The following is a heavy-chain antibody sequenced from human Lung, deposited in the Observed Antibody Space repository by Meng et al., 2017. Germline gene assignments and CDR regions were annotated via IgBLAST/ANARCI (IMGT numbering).Heavy chain of an antibody. Sequence: QVQLVQAGAEGKKPGASVKGCCKASGYTFTGSYMHWVRQAPGQGLEWMGRVNPNNGGTNYAQKFQGRVTMTRDTSISTAYLELSRLTSDDTAVYYCASYCRGTSCATYWGQGALVTVSS. CDR1: GYTFTGSY. V-gene: IGHV1-2*06. J-gene: IGHJ4*02. CDR2: VNPNNGGT. D-gene: IGHD2-15*01. CDR3: ASYCRGTSCATY.